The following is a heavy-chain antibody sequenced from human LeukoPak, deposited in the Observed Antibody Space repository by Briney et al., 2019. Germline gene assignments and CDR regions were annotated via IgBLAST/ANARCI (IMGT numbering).Heavy chain of an antibody. D-gene: IGHD2-2*01. CDR1: GGSIGSSSYY. Sequence: SETLSLTCIVSGGSIGSSSYYWGWIRQPPGKGLEWIGSIYYSGSTYYNPPLKSRVTISVDTSKNQFSLKLSSVTAADTAVYYCARYCSTTTCYSPWFDPWGQGTLVTVSS. J-gene: IGHJ5*02. V-gene: IGHV4-39*01. CDR2: IYYSGST. CDR3: ARYCSTTTCYSPWFDP.